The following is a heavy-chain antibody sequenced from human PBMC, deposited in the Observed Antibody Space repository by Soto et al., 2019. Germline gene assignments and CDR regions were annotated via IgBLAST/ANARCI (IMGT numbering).Heavy chain of an antibody. D-gene: IGHD3-9*01. J-gene: IGHJ6*02. Sequence: TSETLSLTCTVSGGSISSGDYYWSWIRQPPGKGLEWIGYIYYSGSTYYNPSLKSRVTISVDTSKNQFSLKLSSVTAADTAVYYCAREGDYDILTGYQHYYYYGMDVWGQGTTVTAP. CDR2: IYYSGST. CDR1: GGSISSGDYY. CDR3: AREGDYDILTGYQHYYYYGMDV. V-gene: IGHV4-30-4*01.